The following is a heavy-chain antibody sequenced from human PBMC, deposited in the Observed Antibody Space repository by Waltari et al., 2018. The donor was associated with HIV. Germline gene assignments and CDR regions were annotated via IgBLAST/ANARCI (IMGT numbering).Heavy chain of an antibody. V-gene: IGHV1-18*01. CDR3: ARDHYYGSSGYYSDY. CDR1: GYTFTNYG. J-gene: IGHJ4*02. D-gene: IGHD3-22*01. Sequence: QVHLVQSGAELRKPGASVTVSCKASGYTFTNYGITWVRQAPGQGLEWMGWIRVYNGDTKYAQKVRGRVTMTTDTSTSTAYLEMGSLRFDDTAVYYCARDHYYGSSGYYSDYWGQGTLVTVSS. CDR2: IRVYNGDT.